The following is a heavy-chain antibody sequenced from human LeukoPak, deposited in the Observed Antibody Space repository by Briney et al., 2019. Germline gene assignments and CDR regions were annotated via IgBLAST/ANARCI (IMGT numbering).Heavy chain of an antibody. D-gene: IGHD1-26*01. J-gene: IGHJ4*02. V-gene: IGHV3-21*01. CDR1: GFTFSSYS. Sequence: GGSLRLSCAASGFTFSSYSMNWVRQAPGKGLEWVSSISSSSSYIYYADSVKGRFTISRDNAKNSLYLQMNSLRAEDTAVYYCAADDSGSYDLDYWGQGTLVTVSS. CDR2: ISSSSSYI. CDR3: AADDSGSYDLDY.